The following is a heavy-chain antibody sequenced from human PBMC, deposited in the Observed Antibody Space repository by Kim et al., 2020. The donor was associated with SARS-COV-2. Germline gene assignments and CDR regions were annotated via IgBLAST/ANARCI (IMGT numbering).Heavy chain of an antibody. CDR3: AKAEYYYGSGSPFDY. CDR2: ISWNSGSI. J-gene: IGHJ4*01. CDR1: GFTFDDYA. D-gene: IGHD3-10*01. Sequence: GGSLRLSCAASGFTFDDYAMHWVRQAPGKGLEWVSGISWNSGSIGYADSVKGRFTISRDNAKNSLYLQMNSLRAEDTALYYCAKAEYYYGSGSPFDYWG. V-gene: IGHV3-9*01.